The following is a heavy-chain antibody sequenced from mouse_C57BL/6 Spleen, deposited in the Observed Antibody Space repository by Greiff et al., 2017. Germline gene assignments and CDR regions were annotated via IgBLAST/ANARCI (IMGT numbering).Heavy chain of an antibody. CDR1: GIDFSRYW. D-gene: IGHD1-1*01. J-gene: IGHJ1*03. CDR2: INPDSSTI. Sequence: EVQLQESGGGLVQPGGSLKLSCAASGIDFSRYWMSWVRRAPGKGLEWIGEINPDSSTINYAPSLKDKFIISRDNAKNTLYLQMSKVRSEDTALYYCARQYYYYGSSPWYFDVWGTGTTVTVSS. V-gene: IGHV4-1*01. CDR3: ARQYYYYGSSPWYFDV.